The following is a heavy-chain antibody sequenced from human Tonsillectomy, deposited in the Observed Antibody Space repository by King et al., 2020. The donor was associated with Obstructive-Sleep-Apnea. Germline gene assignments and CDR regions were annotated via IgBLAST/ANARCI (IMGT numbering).Heavy chain of an antibody. V-gene: IGHV4-61*01. CDR2: IYNSGST. Sequence: QLQESGPGLVKPSETLSLTCTVSGGSVSSTSFYWSWIRQSPGKGLEWIGYIYNSGSTDYNPSLKSRATISIDTSRNQFSLKLNSVTASDTAVYYCARESRWLQSFWGPGTLVPLSS. J-gene: IGHJ1*01. CDR1: GGSVSSTSFY. D-gene: IGHD5-24*01. CDR3: ARESRWLQSF.